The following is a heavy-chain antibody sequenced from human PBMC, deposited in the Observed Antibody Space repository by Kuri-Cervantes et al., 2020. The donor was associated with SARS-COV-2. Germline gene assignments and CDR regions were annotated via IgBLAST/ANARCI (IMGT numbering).Heavy chain of an antibody. Sequence: GGSLRLSCAASGFTFSSYAMSWVRQAPGKGLEWVSVIYSGGSSTYYADSVKGRFTISRDNSKNTLYLQMNSLRAEDTAVYYCAKDGDPDYWGQGTLGTVSS. J-gene: IGHJ4*02. CDR1: GFTFSSYA. CDR2: IYSGGSST. V-gene: IGHV3-23*03. D-gene: IGHD2-21*01. CDR3: AKDGDPDY.